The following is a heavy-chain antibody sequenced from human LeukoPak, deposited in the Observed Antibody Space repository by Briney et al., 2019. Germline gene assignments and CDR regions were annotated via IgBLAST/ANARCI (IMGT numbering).Heavy chain of an antibody. CDR2: ISDSGGST. Sequence: PGGSLRLSCAASGFAFSSCAMSWVRQAPGKGVEWVSAISDSGGSTYNADSVKGRFTISRDNSENTLYLQMNSLRAEDTAVYYCARAVDFWSGYPQPNWFDHWGQGTLVTVSS. CDR1: GFAFSSCA. D-gene: IGHD3-3*01. V-gene: IGHV3-23*01. CDR3: ARAVDFWSGYPQPNWFDH. J-gene: IGHJ5*02.